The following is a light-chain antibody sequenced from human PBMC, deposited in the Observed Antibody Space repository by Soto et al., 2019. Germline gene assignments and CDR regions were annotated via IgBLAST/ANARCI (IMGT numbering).Light chain of an antibody. Sequence: QSALTQPASVSGSPGQSITIPCTGTSNDIGGYNYVSWYQQHPGKAPKLMIFDVSYRPSGISDRFSGSKSGNTASLTISGLQPEDEADYYCSSYGASSTLFGGVTKLTVL. J-gene: IGLJ2*01. V-gene: IGLV2-14*03. CDR1: SNDIGGYNY. CDR3: SSYGASSTL. CDR2: DVS.